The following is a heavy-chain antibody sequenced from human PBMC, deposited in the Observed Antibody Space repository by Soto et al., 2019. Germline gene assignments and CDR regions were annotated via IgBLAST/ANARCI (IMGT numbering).Heavy chain of an antibody. CDR3: ARGCSGNSLSFDY. J-gene: IGHJ4*02. CDR1: GGSIRSGGHY. Sequence: SETLSLTCTVSGGSIRSGGHYWNWIRQHPGEDLEWIGYVYYSGSTHYSPSLKSRVTISGDTSKNQFSLMLSSVTAADTAVYYCARGCSGNSLSFDYWGQGSLVTSPQ. CDR2: VYYSGST. D-gene: IGHD1-26*01. V-gene: IGHV4-31*03.